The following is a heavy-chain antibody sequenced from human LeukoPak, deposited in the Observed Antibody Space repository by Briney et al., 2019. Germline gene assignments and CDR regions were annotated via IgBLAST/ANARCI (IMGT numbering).Heavy chain of an antibody. J-gene: IGHJ4*02. Sequence: GGSLRLSCAASGFTFSSYAMSWVRQAPGKGLEWVSAISGSGGSTYYADSVKGRFTISRDNSKNTLYLQMNSLRAEDTAVYYCARGAQRIFGVDGGFDYWGQGTLVTVSS. CDR3: ARGAQRIFGVDGGFDY. CDR1: GFTFSSYA. D-gene: IGHD3-3*01. CDR2: ISGSGGST. V-gene: IGHV3-23*01.